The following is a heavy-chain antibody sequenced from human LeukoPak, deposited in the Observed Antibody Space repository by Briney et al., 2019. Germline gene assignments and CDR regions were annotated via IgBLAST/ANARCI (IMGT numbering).Heavy chain of an antibody. V-gene: IGHV5-51*01. CDR2: IYPGDSDT. D-gene: IGHD3-16*01. J-gene: IGHJ4*02. Sequence: RGESLKISCKGSGYSFTSYWIGWVRQMPGKGLEWMGIIYPGDSDTRYSPSFQGQVTISADKSISTAYLQWSSLKASDTAMYYCARIGELIPWDNYFDYWGQGTLVTVSS. CDR3: ARIGELIPWDNYFDY. CDR1: GYSFTSYW.